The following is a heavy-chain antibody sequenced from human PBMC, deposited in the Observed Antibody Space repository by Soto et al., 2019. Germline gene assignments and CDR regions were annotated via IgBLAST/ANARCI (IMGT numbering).Heavy chain of an antibody. CDR1: GIIFRNYA. Sequence: RITCEASGIIFRNYAMAWVFKAPGEGLEWVSAISGRGDDTFYADSMKGRFTISRDNSKDTLYLQINSLRAEDTAVYYCANPIPKTVTTFGFWGQGTLVTVSS. J-gene: IGHJ4*02. CDR3: ANPIPKTVTTFGF. V-gene: IGHV3-23*01. CDR2: ISGRGDDT. D-gene: IGHD1-1*01.